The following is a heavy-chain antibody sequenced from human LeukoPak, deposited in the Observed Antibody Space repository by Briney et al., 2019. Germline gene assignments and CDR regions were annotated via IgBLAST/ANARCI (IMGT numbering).Heavy chain of an antibody. CDR2: IYHSGST. Sequence: PSETLSLTCAVSGYSIGSGYYWGWIRQPPGKGLEWIGSIYHSGSTYYNPSLKSRVTISVDTSKNQFSLKLSSVTAADTAVYYCARDPHYYDSSGYYYYYYMDVWGKGTTVTVSS. V-gene: IGHV4-38-2*02. D-gene: IGHD3-22*01. CDR1: GYSIGSGYY. J-gene: IGHJ6*03. CDR3: ARDPHYYDSSGYYYYYYMDV.